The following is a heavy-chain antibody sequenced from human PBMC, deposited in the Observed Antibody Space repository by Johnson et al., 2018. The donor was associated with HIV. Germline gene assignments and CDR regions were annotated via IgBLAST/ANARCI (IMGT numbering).Heavy chain of an antibody. Sequence: QVQLVESGGGVVQPGRYLRLSCVASGFTITTYGMHWVRQAPGKGLEWVAVIWYDGNNKYYADSVKGRFTISRDNSKNTLYLQMNNLRAEDTAMYYCAKGDYGDLWVGAFDIWGQGTMVTVSS. CDR1: GFTITTYG. V-gene: IGHV3-33*06. CDR3: AKGDYGDLWVGAFDI. D-gene: IGHD4-17*01. J-gene: IGHJ3*02. CDR2: IWYDGNNK.